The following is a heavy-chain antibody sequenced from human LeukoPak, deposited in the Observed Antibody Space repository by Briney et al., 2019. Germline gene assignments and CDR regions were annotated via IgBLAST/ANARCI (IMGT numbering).Heavy chain of an antibody. J-gene: IGHJ4*02. CDR2: IRYDGRNK. CDR3: AKGPYSSSWWDFDY. V-gene: IGHV3-30*02. D-gene: IGHD6-13*01. CDR1: GFTFSSYG. Sequence: PGGSLRLSCAASGFTFSSYGMHWVRQAPGKGLEWVAFIRYDGRNKYYADSVKGRFTISRDNSKNTLYLQMNSLRAEDTAVYYCAKGPYSSSWWDFDYWGQGTLVTVSS.